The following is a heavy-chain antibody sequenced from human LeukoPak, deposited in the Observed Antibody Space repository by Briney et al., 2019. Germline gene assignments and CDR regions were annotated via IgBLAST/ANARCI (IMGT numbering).Heavy chain of an antibody. CDR2: IRFDGSNT. Sequence: GGSLRLACAASAFTFRTYGMHWVRQAPGKGLEWVAFIRFDGSNTYYADSVKGRFTISRDNSKNSLYLQMNSLRAEDTAVYYCAELGITMIGGVWGKGTTVTISS. CDR3: AELGITMIGGV. J-gene: IGHJ6*04. V-gene: IGHV3-30*02. CDR1: AFTFRTYG. D-gene: IGHD3-10*02.